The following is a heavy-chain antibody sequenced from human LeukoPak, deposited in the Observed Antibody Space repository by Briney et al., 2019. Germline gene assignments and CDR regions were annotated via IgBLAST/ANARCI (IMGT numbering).Heavy chain of an antibody. D-gene: IGHD6-6*01. CDR2: ISPTGSTT. J-gene: IGHJ4*02. Sequence: GGSLRLSCTASGFSFSGHWMHWARQLPGKGLVWVSRISPTGSTTSYADSVKGRFTVSRDNAKNTLYLQVNNLRAEDTAVYYCARGPDSNWSGLDFWGQGTLLTVSS. V-gene: IGHV3-74*01. CDR1: GFSFSGHW. CDR3: ARGPDSNWSGLDF.